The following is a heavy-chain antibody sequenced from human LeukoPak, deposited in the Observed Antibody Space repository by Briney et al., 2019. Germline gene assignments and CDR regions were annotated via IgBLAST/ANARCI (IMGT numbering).Heavy chain of an antibody. CDR3: AREGFTFGGVSDY. CDR1: GFTFSSYS. V-gene: IGHV3-21*01. D-gene: IGHD3-16*01. Sequence: PGGSLTLSCAASGFTFSSYSMNWVRQAPGKGLEWVSSISSSSSYIYYADSVKGRYTISSDNDKNSLYLQMNSLRAEDTAVYYCAREGFTFGGVSDYWGQGTLVSVSS. J-gene: IGHJ4*02. CDR2: ISSSSSYI.